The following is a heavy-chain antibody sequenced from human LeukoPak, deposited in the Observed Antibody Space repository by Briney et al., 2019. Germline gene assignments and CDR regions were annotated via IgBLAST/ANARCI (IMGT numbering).Heavy chain of an antibody. J-gene: IGHJ5*02. CDR1: GGSISSGSYY. D-gene: IGHD3-10*01. V-gene: IGHV4-61*02. CDR3: ASYGSGRGWFDP. Sequence: SETLSLTCTVSGGSISSGSYYWSWIRQPAGKGLEWIGRIYTSGSTNYNPSLKSRVTISVDTSKNQFSLKLSSVTAADTAVYYCASYGSGRGWFDPWGQGTLVTVSS. CDR2: IYTSGST.